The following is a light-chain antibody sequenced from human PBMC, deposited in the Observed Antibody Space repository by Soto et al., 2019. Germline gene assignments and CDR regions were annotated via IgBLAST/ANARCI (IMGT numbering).Light chain of an antibody. Sequence: HLTQSPSSLSASVGDRLTITCLSSQSITIYLNWYQQKPGEAPNLLIFGASTLQSGVPSRFSGSGSGTDFTLTISSLQPEDFATYYCQQYSSYSPLTFGGGTKVDI. CDR2: GAS. V-gene: IGKV1-39*01. CDR1: QSITIY. CDR3: QQYSSYSPLT. J-gene: IGKJ4*01.